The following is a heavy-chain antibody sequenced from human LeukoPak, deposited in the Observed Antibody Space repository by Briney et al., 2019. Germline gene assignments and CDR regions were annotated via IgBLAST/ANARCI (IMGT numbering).Heavy chain of an antibody. Sequence: GESLRLSCAASGFSFTTYWMSWVRQAPGKGLEWVANIKQDGTEKYYVDSVKGRFTISRDNAKNSLYLQMNSLRVEDTAVYYCARVYRGDEGGLRDYWGQGTLVTVSS. D-gene: IGHD4-23*01. CDR1: GFSFTTYW. CDR3: ARVYRGDEGGLRDY. CDR2: IKQDGTEK. V-gene: IGHV3-7*01. J-gene: IGHJ4*02.